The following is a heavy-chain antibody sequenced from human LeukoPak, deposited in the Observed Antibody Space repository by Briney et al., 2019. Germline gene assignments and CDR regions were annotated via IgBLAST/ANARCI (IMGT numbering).Heavy chain of an antibody. CDR2: IIPILGIA. CDR1: GGTFSSYT. J-gene: IGHJ6*02. CDR3: ARANAGRSSDV. D-gene: IGHD3-10*01. V-gene: IGHV1-69*02. Sequence: SVKVSCKASGGTFSSYTISWVRQAPGQGLEWMGRIIPILGIANYAQKFQGRVTITADKSTSTAYMELSSLRAEDRALYYCARANAGRSSDVWGQGTTVTISS.